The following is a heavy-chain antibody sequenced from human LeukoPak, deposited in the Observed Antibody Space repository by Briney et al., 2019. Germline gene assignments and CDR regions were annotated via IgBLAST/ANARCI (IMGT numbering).Heavy chain of an antibody. CDR2: INHSGST. CDR3: ARDLERQSINFDY. Sequence: TSETLSLTCAVYGGSLSGYYWSWIRQPPGKGLEWIGEINHSGSTNYNPSLKSRVTISVDTSKNQFSLKLSSVTAADTGVYYCARDLERQSINFDYWGQGTLVTVSS. V-gene: IGHV4-34*01. J-gene: IGHJ4*02. CDR1: GGSLSGYY. D-gene: IGHD5-24*01.